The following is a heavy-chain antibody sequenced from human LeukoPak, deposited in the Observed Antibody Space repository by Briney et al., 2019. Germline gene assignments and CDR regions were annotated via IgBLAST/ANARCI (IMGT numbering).Heavy chain of an antibody. CDR3: ARAGFNALDAFDI. CDR2: IHSGGST. Sequence: GGSLRLSCAASGFTVSSNYMSWVRQAPGKGLEWVSVIHSGGSTYYADSVKGRFTISRHNSKNTLYLQMNSLRAEDTAVYYCARAGFNALDAFDIWGQGTMVTVSS. V-gene: IGHV3-53*04. CDR1: GFTVSSNY. J-gene: IGHJ3*02. D-gene: IGHD2/OR15-2a*01.